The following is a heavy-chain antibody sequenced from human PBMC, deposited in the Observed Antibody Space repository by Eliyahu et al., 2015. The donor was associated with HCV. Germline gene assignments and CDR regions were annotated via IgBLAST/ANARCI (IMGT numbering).Heavy chain of an antibody. CDR3: AKEAGNYMAGYYLEY. V-gene: IGHV3-23*04. D-gene: IGHD1-1*01. CDR1: GFSFSDYA. Sequence: EVQLVESGGNLVQPGGSLRLSCAASGFSFSDYAMTWVRQAPGKGLEWVSQIFGSGTSTFYADSVRGRFTISRDNFENIVYLQMESLRAEDTAIYYCAKEAGNYMAGYYLEYWGRGTLVTVSS. CDR2: IFGSGTST. J-gene: IGHJ4*02.